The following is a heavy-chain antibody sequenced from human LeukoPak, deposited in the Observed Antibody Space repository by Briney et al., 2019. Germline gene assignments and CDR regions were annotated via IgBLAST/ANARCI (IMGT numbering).Heavy chain of an antibody. CDR1: GFTVSSNY. D-gene: IGHD3-3*01. CDR3: AKDRYYDFWSGTTIDY. J-gene: IGHJ4*02. Sequence: PGGSLRLSCAASGFTVSSNYMSWVRQAPGKGLEWVSAISGSGGSTYYADSVKGRFTISRDNSKNTLYLQMNSLRAEDTAVYYCAKDRYYDFWSGTTIDYWGQGTLVTVSS. V-gene: IGHV3-23*01. CDR2: ISGSGGST.